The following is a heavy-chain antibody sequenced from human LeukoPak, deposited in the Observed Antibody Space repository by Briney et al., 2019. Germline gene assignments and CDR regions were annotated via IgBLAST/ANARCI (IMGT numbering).Heavy chain of an antibody. CDR1: GFTFSSYA. J-gene: IGHJ4*02. CDR2: ISGSGGST. V-gene: IGHV3-23*01. Sequence: GGSLRLSCAASGFTFSSYAMSWVRQAPGQGVEWVSAISGSGGSTYYADSVKGRFTISRDNSKNTLYLQMNSLRAEATAVYYCAKEQLYSSGWSRADYWGQGTLVTVSS. CDR3: AKEQLYSSGWSRADY. D-gene: IGHD6-19*01.